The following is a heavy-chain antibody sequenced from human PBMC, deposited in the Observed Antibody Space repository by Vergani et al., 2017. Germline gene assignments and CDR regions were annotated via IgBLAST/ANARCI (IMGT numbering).Heavy chain of an antibody. CDR3: AREGRYGDFDY. CDR1: GFTFSSYG. D-gene: IGHD4-17*01. CDR2: ISGSGGST. J-gene: IGHJ4*02. Sequence: VQLVESGGGVVQPGRSLRLSCAASGFTFSSYGMHWVRQAPGKGLEWVSAISGSGGSTYYADSVKGRFTISRDNDKNSLYLQMNSLRAEDTAVYYCAREGRYGDFDYWGQGTLVTVSS. V-gene: IGHV3-21*01.